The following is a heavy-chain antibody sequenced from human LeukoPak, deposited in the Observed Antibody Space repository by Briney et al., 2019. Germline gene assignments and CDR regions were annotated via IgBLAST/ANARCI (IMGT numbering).Heavy chain of an antibody. Sequence: LGGSLRLSCAASGFTFSTYVMHWVRQAPGKRLEWVALISSDGTNKYYGDSLKGRFTISRDNSKNTLYLQMNTLRAEDTAVYYCAKLVFGQVVTPGAFDIWGQGTMVTVSS. CDR1: GFTFSTYV. CDR2: ISSDGTNK. J-gene: IGHJ3*02. V-gene: IGHV3-30*04. CDR3: AKLVFGQVVTPGAFDI. D-gene: IGHD4-23*01.